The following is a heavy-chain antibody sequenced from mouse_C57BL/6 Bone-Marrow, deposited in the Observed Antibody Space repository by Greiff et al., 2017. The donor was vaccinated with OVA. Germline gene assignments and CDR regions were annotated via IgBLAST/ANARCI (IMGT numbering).Heavy chain of an antibody. D-gene: IGHD2-3*01. CDR2: IDPSDSST. CDR3: ARVDGYAWYFDV. J-gene: IGHJ1*03. CDR1: GYTFTSYW. V-gene: IGHV1-50*01. Sequence: VQLQQPGAELVKPGASVKLSCKASGYTFTSYWMQWVKQRPGQGLEWIGEIDPSDSSTNYNQKFKGKATLTVDTSSSTAYMQLSSLTSEDSAVYYCARVDGYAWYFDVWGTGTTVTVSS.